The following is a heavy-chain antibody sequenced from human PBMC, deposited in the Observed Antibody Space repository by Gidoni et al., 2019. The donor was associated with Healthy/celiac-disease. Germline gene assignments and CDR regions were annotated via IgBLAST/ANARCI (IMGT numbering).Heavy chain of an antibody. CDR2: IYYSGST. V-gene: IGHV4-59*01. J-gene: IGHJ4*02. CDR1: GGSISGYF. D-gene: IGHD5-12*01. Sequence: QVQLQESGPGLVKPSETLSLTYTVPGGSISGYFWRWIRQPPGKGLEWIGYIYYSGSTNYNPSLKSRVTMSIDTSKNQFSLKLSSVTAADTAVYYCARGPDIGMAPYYFDYWGQGTLVTVSS. CDR3: ARGPDIGMAPYYFDY.